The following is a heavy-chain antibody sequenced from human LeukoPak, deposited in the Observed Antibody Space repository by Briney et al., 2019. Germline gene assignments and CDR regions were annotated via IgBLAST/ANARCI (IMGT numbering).Heavy chain of an antibody. V-gene: IGHV3-74*01. J-gene: IGHJ4*02. CDR1: GFTFSSHW. Sequence: GGSLRLSCAASGFTFSSHWMYWVRQAPGKGLVWVSRINGDGSSIAYADSVKGRFAVSRDNTKNTLYLQMNSLRAEDTAVYYCARDLNWGASDYWGQGTLVTVSS. CDR3: ARDLNWGASDY. CDR2: INGDGSSI. D-gene: IGHD7-27*01.